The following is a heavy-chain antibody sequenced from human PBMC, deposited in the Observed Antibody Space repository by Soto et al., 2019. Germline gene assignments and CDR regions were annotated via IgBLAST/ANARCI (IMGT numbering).Heavy chain of an antibody. J-gene: IGHJ4*02. CDR2: IYGGSGT. D-gene: IGHD1-26*01. CDR1: GFTVSSNY. CDR3: AREGLELYYFDY. Sequence: PGGSLRLSCAASGFTVSSNYMSWVRQAPGKGLEWVSVIYGGSGTYYADSVKGRFTISRDNSKNTLYLQMNSLRAEDTAVYYCAREGLELYYFDYWGQGTLVTVSS. V-gene: IGHV3-66*01.